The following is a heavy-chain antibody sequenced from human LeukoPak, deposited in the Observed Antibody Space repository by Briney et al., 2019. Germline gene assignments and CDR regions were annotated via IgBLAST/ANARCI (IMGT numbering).Heavy chain of an antibody. J-gene: IGHJ6*03. Sequence: SETLSLTCTVSGGSISSYFWSWIRQPPGKGLEWIGYIYYSGSTNYNPSLKSRVTMSVATSKNQFSLKLSSVTAADTAVYYGARGYNWVSPTRKFYYMDVWGKGTTVTVPS. CDR2: IYYSGST. D-gene: IGHD1-20*01. V-gene: IGHV4-59*12. CDR1: GGSISSYF. CDR3: ARGYNWVSPTRKFYYMDV.